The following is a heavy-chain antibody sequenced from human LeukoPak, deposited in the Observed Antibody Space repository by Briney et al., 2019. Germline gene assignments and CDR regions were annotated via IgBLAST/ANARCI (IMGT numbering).Heavy chain of an antibody. D-gene: IGHD6-13*01. J-gene: IGHJ4*02. Sequence: AGGSLRLSCAASGFTFSSYGMHWVRQAPGKGLEWVAVIWYDGSNKYCADSVKGRFTISRDNSKNTLYLQMNSLRAEDTAVYYCARDPQIAAAGFLDYWGQGTLVTVSS. CDR2: IWYDGSNK. CDR3: ARDPQIAAAGFLDY. V-gene: IGHV3-33*01. CDR1: GFTFSSYG.